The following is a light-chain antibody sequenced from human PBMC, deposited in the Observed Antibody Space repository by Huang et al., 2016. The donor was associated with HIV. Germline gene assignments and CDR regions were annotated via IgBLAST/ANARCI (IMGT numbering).Light chain of an antibody. J-gene: IGKJ2*01. CDR2: GAS. Sequence: VLTQSPVTLSVSPGEGATLSCRASQSINNNLAWYQQKPGQPPSLLIYGASTRGAVIPGRFSGSASGTQFTLNITSLQSEDFIVYYCQQYNVWPYTFGQGTKLEIK. CDR3: QQYNVWPYT. CDR1: QSINNN. V-gene: IGKV3-15*01.